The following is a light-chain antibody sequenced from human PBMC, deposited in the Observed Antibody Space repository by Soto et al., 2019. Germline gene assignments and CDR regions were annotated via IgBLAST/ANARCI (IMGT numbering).Light chain of an antibody. CDR3: SSYTSSSTRV. Sequence: QSVLTQPASVSGSHGQSITLSCTGTSSDVGGYNYVSWYQQHPGKAPKLMIYDVSNRPSGVSNRFSGSKSGNTASLTISGLQAEDEADYYCSSYTSSSTRVFGTGTKVTV. CDR1: SSDVGGYNY. J-gene: IGLJ1*01. V-gene: IGLV2-14*01. CDR2: DVS.